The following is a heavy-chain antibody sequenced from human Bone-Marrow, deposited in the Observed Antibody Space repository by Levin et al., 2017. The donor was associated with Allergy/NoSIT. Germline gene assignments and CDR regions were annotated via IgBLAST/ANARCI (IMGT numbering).Heavy chain of an antibody. J-gene: IGHJ4*02. CDR2: ISYDGSNK. V-gene: IGHV3-30*18. CDR3: AKEADGDMAAAGTLDY. Sequence: GSLRLSCGASGFTFNRYGMHWVRQAPGKGLEWVAVISYDGSNKYYADSVKGRFTIFRDNSRNTISLLMDSLSVEDTAMYHCAKEADGDMAAAGTLDYWGRGTLVTVSS. CDR1: GFTFNRYG. D-gene: IGHD6-13*01.